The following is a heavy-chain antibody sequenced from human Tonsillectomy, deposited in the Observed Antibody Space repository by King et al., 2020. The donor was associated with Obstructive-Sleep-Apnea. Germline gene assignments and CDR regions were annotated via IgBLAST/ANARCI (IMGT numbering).Heavy chain of an antibody. J-gene: IGHJ3*02. Sequence: VQLVESGGGVVQPGRSLRLSCAASGFTFSSYAMHWVRQAPGKGLEWVAVIYYDGSNKYYADSVKGRFTISRDNSKNTLYLHMNSLRAEDTAVYYCASTHYDILTGHDAFDIWGQGTMVTVSS. CDR3: ASTHYDILTGHDAFDI. CDR2: IYYDGSNK. CDR1: GFTFSSYA. D-gene: IGHD3-9*01. V-gene: IGHV3-30-3*01.